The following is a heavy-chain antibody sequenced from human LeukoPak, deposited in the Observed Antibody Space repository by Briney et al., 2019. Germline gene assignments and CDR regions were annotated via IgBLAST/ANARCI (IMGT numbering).Heavy chain of an antibody. V-gene: IGHV3-23*01. CDR1: GFTFGNYA. Sequence: PGGSLRLSCAASGFTFGNYAMTWVRQAPGKGLEWVSAISADGSDTKYADSVKGRSTISRDNSKNTLFLQMNSLRVGDTAVYYCTKDWSADYWGQGTLVTVSS. CDR3: TKDWSADY. J-gene: IGHJ4*02. CDR2: ISADGSDT.